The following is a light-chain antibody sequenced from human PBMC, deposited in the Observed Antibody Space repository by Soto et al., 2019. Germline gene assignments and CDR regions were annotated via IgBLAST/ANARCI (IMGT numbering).Light chain of an antibody. V-gene: IGKV3-11*01. CDR3: QQRSNWPPIT. Sequence: EIVLTQSPVTLSLSPGERATLSCRASQSVSSYLAWYQQKPGQAPRLLIYDASNRATGIPARFRGSGSGTDFTLTIDNLEPEDFAVYYCQQRSNWPPITFGQGTRLEIK. CDR1: QSVSSY. J-gene: IGKJ5*01. CDR2: DAS.